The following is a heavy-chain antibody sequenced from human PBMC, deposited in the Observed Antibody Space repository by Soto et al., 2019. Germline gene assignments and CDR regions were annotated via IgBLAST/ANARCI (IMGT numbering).Heavy chain of an antibody. D-gene: IGHD6-25*01. V-gene: IGHV4-4*07. J-gene: IGHJ6*02. CDR1: GGSISTYY. CDR2: IDTSGNT. Sequence: SETLSLTCTVSGGSISTYYWSWIRQPAGKGLEWIGRIDTSGNTNYNPSLKSRVTMSVDTSKKQFSLKLTSVTAADTAVYYCARGGWQRAGSDYYYYGMDVWGQGTTVTVSS. CDR3: ARGGWQRAGSDYYYYGMDV.